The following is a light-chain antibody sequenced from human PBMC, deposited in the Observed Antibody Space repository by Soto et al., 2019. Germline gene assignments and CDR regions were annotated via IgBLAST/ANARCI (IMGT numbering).Light chain of an antibody. CDR2: AAS. CDR1: QTISSW. CDR3: QQRNSYPRT. Sequence: DIQITQSRSSLSASVGGLVTITCLASQTISSWLAWFQQKPGKAPNLLISAASTLQSGVPSRFSGSGSETEFTLTITSLQPEDSATYYCQQRNSYPRTLGQGTKVDIK. J-gene: IGKJ2*01. V-gene: IGKV1-9*01.